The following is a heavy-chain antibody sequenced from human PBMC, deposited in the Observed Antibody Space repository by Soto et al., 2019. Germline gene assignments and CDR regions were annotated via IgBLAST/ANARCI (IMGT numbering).Heavy chain of an antibody. J-gene: IGHJ6*03. CDR1: GFTFSSYW. CDR3: ARGSGCSSTSCSVGYYYYYYMDV. Sequence: PGGSLRLSCAASGFTFSSYWMSWVRQAPGKGLEWVANIKQDGSEKYYVDSVKGRFTISRDNAKNSLYLQMNSLRAEDTAVYYCARGSGCSSTSCSVGYYYYYYMDVWGKGTTVTVSS. CDR2: IKQDGSEK. V-gene: IGHV3-7*01. D-gene: IGHD2-2*01.